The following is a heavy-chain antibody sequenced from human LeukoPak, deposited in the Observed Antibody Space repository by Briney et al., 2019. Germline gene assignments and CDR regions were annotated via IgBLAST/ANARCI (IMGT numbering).Heavy chain of an antibody. J-gene: IGHJ4*02. CDR1: GFTFSDYY. V-gene: IGHV3-11*01. CDR3: VWGGYRSFDY. CDR2: ISSSGGTI. Sequence: GGSLRLSCAASGFTFSDYYINWIRQAPAKGLEWVSYISSSGGTIYYADSVKGRFTISRDNPKNSLYLQMNSLRAEDTAVYYCVWGGYRSFDYWGQGTLVTVSS. D-gene: IGHD3-16*02.